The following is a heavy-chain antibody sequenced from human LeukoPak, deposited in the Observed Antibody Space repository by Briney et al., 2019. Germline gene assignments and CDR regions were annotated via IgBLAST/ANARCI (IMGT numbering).Heavy chain of an antibody. J-gene: IGHJ3*02. D-gene: IGHD1-1*01. Sequence: SETLSLTCTMSGGSISGGSISTYYWTWIRQPPGKGLEWIGYICYSGSTNYNPSLKSRVTISLDMSKNQFSLKLSSVTAADTAVYYCTRRVATTGIYAFDIWGQGTMVTVSS. CDR3: TRRVATTGIYAFDI. V-gene: IGHV4-59*01. CDR2: ICYSGST. CDR1: GGSISTYY.